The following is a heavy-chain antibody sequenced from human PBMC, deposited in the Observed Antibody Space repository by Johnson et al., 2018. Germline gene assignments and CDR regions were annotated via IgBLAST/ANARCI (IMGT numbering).Heavy chain of an antibody. Sequence: EVQLLESGGGLVQPGGSLRLSCAASGFPVSDHYMDWVRQAPGKGLAWVGRTPKKADGDTTEHAASVKGIFTISRDESQNALYLQMNSRKTEYTAVYYCARCGLLANAKDVWGPGATVTGAS. CDR3: ARCGLLANAKDV. CDR2: TPKKADGDTT. V-gene: IGHV3-72*01. J-gene: IGHJ6*02. D-gene: IGHD3-10*01. CDR1: GFPVSDHY.